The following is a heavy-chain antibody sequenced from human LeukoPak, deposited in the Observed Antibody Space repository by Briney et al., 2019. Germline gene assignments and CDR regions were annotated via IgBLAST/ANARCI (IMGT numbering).Heavy chain of an antibody. CDR3: ARDPGLRGYSSSWFSLLNVTKENPIFP. CDR1: GFTVSSNY. D-gene: IGHD6-13*01. Sequence: QAGGSLRLSCAASGFTVSSNYMSWVRQAPGKGLEWVSVIYSGGSTYYADSVKGRFTISRDNSKNTLYLQMNSLRAEDTAVYYCARDPGLRGYSSSWFSLLNVTKENPIFPWGQGTLVTVSS. J-gene: IGHJ5*02. CDR2: IYSGGST. V-gene: IGHV3-66*01.